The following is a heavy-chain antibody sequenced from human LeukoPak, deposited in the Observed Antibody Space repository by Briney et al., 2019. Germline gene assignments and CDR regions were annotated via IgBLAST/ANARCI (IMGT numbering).Heavy chain of an antibody. CDR1: GCTFDDYA. Sequence: GWSLRLSCAASGCTFDDYAMDWVHQAPGKGLEWVSLISGDGGSTYYADSVKGRFTISRDNSKNSLYLQMNSLRTEDTALYYCAKGSTMVRGVIPFDYWGQGTLVTVSS. D-gene: IGHD3-10*01. V-gene: IGHV3-43*02. J-gene: IGHJ4*02. CDR2: ISGDGGST. CDR3: AKGSTMVRGVIPFDY.